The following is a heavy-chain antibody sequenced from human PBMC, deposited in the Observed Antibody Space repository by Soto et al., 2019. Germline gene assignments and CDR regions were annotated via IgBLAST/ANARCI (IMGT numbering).Heavy chain of an antibody. V-gene: IGHV4-34*01. D-gene: IGHD3-10*01. CDR3: ARLWFGEPVDY. J-gene: IGHJ4*02. CDR2: INHSGST. CDR1: GGSFSGYY. Sequence: SETLSLTCAVYGGSFSGYYWTWIRQPPGTGLEWIGEINHSGSTNYNPSLKSRVTISVDTSKNQFSLKLSSVTAADTAVYYCARLWFGEPVDYWGQGTLVTVSS.